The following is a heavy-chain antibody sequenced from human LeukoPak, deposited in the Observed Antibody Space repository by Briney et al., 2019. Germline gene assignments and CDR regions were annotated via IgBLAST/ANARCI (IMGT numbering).Heavy chain of an antibody. CDR2: IIPIFGTS. CDR3: ARESCSGGSCYSGGYFDY. D-gene: IGHD2-15*01. J-gene: IGHJ4*02. V-gene: IGHV1-69*13. Sequence: SVKVSCKASGGTFSGYAINWVRQAPGQGLEWMGGIIPIFGTSNYAQRFQGRVTISADESTSTADMELSSLRSEDTAVYYCARESCSGGSCYSGGYFDYWGQGTLVTVSS. CDR1: GGTFSGYA.